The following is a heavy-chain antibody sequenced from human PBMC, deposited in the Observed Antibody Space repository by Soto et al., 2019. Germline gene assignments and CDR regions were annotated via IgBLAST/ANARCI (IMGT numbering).Heavy chain of an antibody. CDR1: GDSFSDYY. Sequence: QVQLQESGPGLVKPSETLTLTCTVSGDSFSDYYWNWIRQVPGKGLEWIGFVFHSATTSYNPSRKTRAAISDDTSKKQFSLRLTSVTAADTAIYYCARGHYSSGWPIDHWGQGILVTVSS. D-gene: IGHD6-19*01. CDR3: ARGHYSSGWPIDH. V-gene: IGHV4-59*01. J-gene: IGHJ4*02. CDR2: VFHSATT.